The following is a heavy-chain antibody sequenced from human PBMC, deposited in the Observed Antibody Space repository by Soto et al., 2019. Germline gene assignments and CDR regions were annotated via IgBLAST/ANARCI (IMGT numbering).Heavy chain of an antibody. Sequence: EVQLVETGGGLIQPGGSLRLSCAASGFTVSSNYMSWVRQAPGKGLEWVSVIYSGGSTYYADSVKGRFTISRDNSKNTLYLQMNSLRAEDTAVYYCARMYSNRATYFDYWGQGTLVTVSS. V-gene: IGHV3-53*02. D-gene: IGHD4-4*01. CDR2: IYSGGST. J-gene: IGHJ4*02. CDR3: ARMYSNRATYFDY. CDR1: GFTVSSNY.